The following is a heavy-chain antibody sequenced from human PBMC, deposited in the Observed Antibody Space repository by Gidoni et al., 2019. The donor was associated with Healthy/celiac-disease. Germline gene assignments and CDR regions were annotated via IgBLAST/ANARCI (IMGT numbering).Heavy chain of an antibody. V-gene: IGHV4-4*02. CDR1: GGSISSSNW. J-gene: IGHJ2*01. D-gene: IGHD2-2*01. CDR2: IYHSGST. CDR3: ARLFRVPAATRLIGYFDL. Sequence: QVQLQESGPGLVKPSGTLSLTCAVSGGSISSSNWWSWVRQPPGKGLEWIGEIYHSGSTNYNPSLKSRVTISVDKSKNQFSLKLSSVTAADTAVYYCARLFRVPAATRLIGYFDLWGRGTLVTVSS.